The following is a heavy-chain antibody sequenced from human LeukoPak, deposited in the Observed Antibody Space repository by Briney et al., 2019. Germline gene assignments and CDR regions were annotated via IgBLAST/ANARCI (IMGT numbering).Heavy chain of an antibody. Sequence: QSGGSLRLSCAASGFTFSSYGMHWVRQAPGKGLEWVAFIRYDGSNKYYADSVKGRFTISRDNSKNTLYLQMNSLRAEDTAVYYCAKVATRYCSSTSCPKGHFDYWGQGTLVTVSS. J-gene: IGHJ4*02. CDR2: IRYDGSNK. CDR3: AKVATRYCSSTSCPKGHFDY. CDR1: GFTFSSYG. V-gene: IGHV3-30*02. D-gene: IGHD2-2*01.